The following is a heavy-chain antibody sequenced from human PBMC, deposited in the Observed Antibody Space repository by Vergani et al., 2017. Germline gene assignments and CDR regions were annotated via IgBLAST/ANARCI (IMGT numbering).Heavy chain of an antibody. V-gene: IGHV3-64*01. D-gene: IGHD6-13*01. J-gene: IGHJ4*02. CDR2: ISSNGGST. CDR3: ARGDEVDEQLGLDY. Sequence: QLVESGGGLVQPGGSLRLSCAASGFTFSSYAMHWVRQAPGKGLEYVSAISSNGGSTYYTNSVKGRFTISRDNSKNTLYLQMGSLRAEDMAVYYCARGDEVDEQLGLDYWGQGTLVTVSS. CDR1: GFTFSSYA.